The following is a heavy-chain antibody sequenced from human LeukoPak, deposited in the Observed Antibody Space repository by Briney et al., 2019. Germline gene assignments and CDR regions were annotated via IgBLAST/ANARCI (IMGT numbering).Heavy chain of an antibody. CDR3: AREGEEKVHYFDY. CDR1: GFTFSSYS. CDR2: ISSSSSYI. D-gene: IGHD3-16*01. J-gene: IGHJ4*02. Sequence: GGSLRLSCAASGFTFSSYSMNWVRQAPGKGLEWVSSISSSSSYIYYADSVKGRFTISRDNAKNSLYLQMNSLRAEDTALYYCAREGEEKVHYFDYWGQGTLVTVSS. V-gene: IGHV3-21*04.